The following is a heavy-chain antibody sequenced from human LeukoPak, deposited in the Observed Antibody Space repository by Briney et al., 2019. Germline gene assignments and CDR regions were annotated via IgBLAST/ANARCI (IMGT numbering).Heavy chain of an antibody. CDR1: GFSVSDPHSY. D-gene: IGHD3-9*01. Sequence: SETLSLTCTVSGFSVSDPHSYWGWVRQPPGKGLEWIAEINFIGRTSYNSSLNSRVTMSVDTSKNQFSLKMTSLTAADTAVYFCARLTKGRYFDYIFAFWGQGILVTVSS. CDR2: INFIGRT. J-gene: IGHJ4*02. CDR3: ARLTKGRYFDYIFAF. V-gene: IGHV4-39*01.